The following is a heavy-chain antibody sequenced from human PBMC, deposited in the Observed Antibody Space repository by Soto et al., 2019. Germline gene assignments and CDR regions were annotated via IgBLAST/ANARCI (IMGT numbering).Heavy chain of an antibody. Sequence: SETLSLTCTVSGCSISSSSYYWGWIRQPPGKGLEWIGSIYYSGSTYYNPSLKSRVTISVDTSKNQFSLKLSSVTAADTAVYYGARHREYYDILTGYPNSYKPFDYWGQGTLVTVSS. J-gene: IGHJ4*02. CDR1: GCSISSSSYY. CDR2: IYYSGST. D-gene: IGHD3-9*01. CDR3: ARHREYYDILTGYPNSYKPFDY. V-gene: IGHV4-39*01.